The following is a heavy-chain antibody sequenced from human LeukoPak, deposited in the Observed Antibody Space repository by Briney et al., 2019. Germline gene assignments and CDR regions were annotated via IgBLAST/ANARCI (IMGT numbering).Heavy chain of an antibody. CDR1: GFTFSSYA. CDR2: ISGSGDTT. CDR3: AKSSGESRGASNY. V-gene: IGHV3-23*01. J-gene: IGHJ4*02. Sequence: GGSLRLSCAASGFTFSSYAMNWVRRAPGKGLEWVSFISGSGDTTYYADSVKGRFTISRDKSKNTLYLQMNSLRAEDTAVYYCAKSSGESRGASNYWGQGTLVTVSS. D-gene: IGHD1-26*01.